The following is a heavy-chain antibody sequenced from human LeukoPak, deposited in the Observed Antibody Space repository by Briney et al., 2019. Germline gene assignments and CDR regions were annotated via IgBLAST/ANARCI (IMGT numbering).Heavy chain of an antibody. V-gene: IGHV3-30-3*01. J-gene: IGHJ4*02. CDR1: GFTFSSYA. CDR2: ISYDGSNK. Sequence: PGGSLRLSCAASGFTFSSYAMHWVRQAPGKGLEWVAVISYDGSNKYYADSVKGRFTISRDNSKNTLYLQMNSLRPEDTAVYCCAREPYCGGDCSYFDSWGQGTLVTVSS. D-gene: IGHD2-21*02. CDR3: AREPYCGGDCSYFDS.